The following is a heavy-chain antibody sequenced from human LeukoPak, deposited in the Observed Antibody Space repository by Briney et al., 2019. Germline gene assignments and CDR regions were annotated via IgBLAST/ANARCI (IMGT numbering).Heavy chain of an antibody. Sequence: PGGSLRLSCAASRFTFSNYWMSWVRQAPGKGLEWLTNIKQDGSEKYYVDSVKGRFTISRDNAKNSLYLQMNSLRAEDTAVYYCASQKYGASDYWGQGTLVTVSS. CDR1: RFTFSNYW. V-gene: IGHV3-7*05. D-gene: IGHD2-2*01. CDR3: ASQKYGASDY. J-gene: IGHJ4*02. CDR2: IKQDGSEK.